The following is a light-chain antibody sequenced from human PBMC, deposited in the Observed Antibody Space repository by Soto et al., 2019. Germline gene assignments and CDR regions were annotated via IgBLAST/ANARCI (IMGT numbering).Light chain of an antibody. CDR3: QQYGDWHPIT. CDR2: GAS. J-gene: IGKJ3*01. Sequence: ETVMTQSPAALSVSPGERVTLSCRASQDVSTSLAWYQQKPGQGPRLLIYGASTRATGVPPRFSGSGSGTQYNPATSSLQSEDLAIYYCQQYGDWHPITFGTGTRVHFK. V-gene: IGKV3-15*01. CDR1: QDVSTS.